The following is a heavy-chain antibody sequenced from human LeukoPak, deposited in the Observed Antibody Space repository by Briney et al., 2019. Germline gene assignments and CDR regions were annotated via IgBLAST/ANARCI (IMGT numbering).Heavy chain of an antibody. D-gene: IGHD3-3*01. Sequence: GGSLRLSCAASGFTFSSYSMNWVRQAPGKGLEWVSSVISSSSYIYYADSVKGRFTISRHNAKNSMYLQMSSLRAEDTAVSYCARLDLDGFDYWGQGTLVTVSS. V-gene: IGHV3-21*01. CDR2: VISSSSYI. CDR1: GFTFSSYS. J-gene: IGHJ4*02. CDR3: ARLDLDGFDY.